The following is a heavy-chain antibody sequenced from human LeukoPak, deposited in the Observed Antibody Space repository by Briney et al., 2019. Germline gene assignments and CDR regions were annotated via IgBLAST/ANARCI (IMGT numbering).Heavy chain of an antibody. CDR3: ARLSPLERTGSSYYHALDV. Sequence: PAAPLSLSCAVAGGSISSYYCSWIRQPPGKGLDWIGYTHHSGKTNYNPSLQSRVSISIDTSKDQFSLKLTSVTAADTAVYYCARLSPLERTGSSYYHALDVWGQGTTVTVSS. D-gene: IGHD1-1*01. CDR2: THHSGKT. V-gene: IGHV4-59*01. CDR1: GGSISSYY. J-gene: IGHJ6*02.